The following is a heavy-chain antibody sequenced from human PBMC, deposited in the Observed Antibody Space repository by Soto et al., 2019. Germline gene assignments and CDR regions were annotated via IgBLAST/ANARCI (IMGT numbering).Heavy chain of an antibody. D-gene: IGHD3-22*01. V-gene: IGHV5-10-1*01. CDR1: GYSFTSYW. Sequence: PGESLKISCKGSGYSFTSYWISWVRQMPGKGLEWMGRIDPSDSYTNYSPSFQGHVTISADKSISTAYLQWSSLKASDTAMYYCARQSDSSGYYYYYGMDVWGQGTTVTVS. CDR3: ARQSDSSGYYYYYGMDV. CDR2: IDPSDSYT. J-gene: IGHJ6*02.